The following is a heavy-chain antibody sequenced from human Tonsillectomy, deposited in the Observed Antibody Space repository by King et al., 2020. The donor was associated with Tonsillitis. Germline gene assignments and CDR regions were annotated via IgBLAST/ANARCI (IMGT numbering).Heavy chain of an antibody. V-gene: IGHV3-23*04. D-gene: IGHD3-22*01. J-gene: IGHJ4*02. CDR2: ISASGGST. CDR1: GFTFSSYA. CDR3: ARKYYYDSSGYYYLFDY. Sequence: QLVQSGGGLVQPGGSLRLSCAASGFTFSSYAMSWVRQAPGKGLEWVSAISASGGSTYYADSVKGRFTISRDNSKNTPFLQMNSLRAEDTAVYYCARKYYYDSSGYYYLFDYWGQGTLVTVSS.